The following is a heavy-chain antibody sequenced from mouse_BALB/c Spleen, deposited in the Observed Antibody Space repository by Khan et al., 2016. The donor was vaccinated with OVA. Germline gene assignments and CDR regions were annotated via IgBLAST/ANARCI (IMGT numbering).Heavy chain of an antibody. D-gene: IGHD2-14*01. Sequence: VQLQQSGPDLVKPGASVKLSCKASGYSFTLYYMSWVKQSHGKSLEWIGRVNPNTDNINYNQEFKGKAILTVDKSSKTAYMEIRSLTSEDSAVYFCARGYDFFASWGQGTLVTVSA. CDR2: VNPNTDNI. CDR3: ARGYDFFAS. J-gene: IGHJ3*01. V-gene: IGHV1-26*01. CDR1: GYSFTLYY.